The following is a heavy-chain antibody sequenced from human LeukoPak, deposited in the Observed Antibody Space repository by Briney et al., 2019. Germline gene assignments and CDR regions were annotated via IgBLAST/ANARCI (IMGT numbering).Heavy chain of an antibody. D-gene: IGHD6-13*01. CDR3: ARDLRVAAAGYQSHEKWYYYGMDV. CDR2: TYSGGST. J-gene: IGHJ6*02. Sequence: PGGSLRLSCSASGVSVTINYMNWVRQAPGKGLEWVSVTYSGGSTDYADCVKGRFTISRDNSKNTLYLQMSSLRAEDTAVYYCARDLRVAAAGYQSHEKWYYYGMDVWGQGTLVTVSS. V-gene: IGHV3-53*01. CDR1: GVSVTINY.